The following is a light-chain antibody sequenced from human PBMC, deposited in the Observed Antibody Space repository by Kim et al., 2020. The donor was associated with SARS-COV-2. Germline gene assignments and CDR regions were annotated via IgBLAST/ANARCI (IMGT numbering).Light chain of an antibody. CDR3: QQYNNWPGT. V-gene: IGKV3-15*01. CDR1: QSVSSN. Sequence: VSPGERATLSCRASQSVSSNLAWYQQKPGQAPRLLIYGASTRATGIPARFSGSGSGTEFTLTISSLQSEDFAVYYCQQYNNWPGTFGGGTKVEIK. J-gene: IGKJ4*01. CDR2: GAS.